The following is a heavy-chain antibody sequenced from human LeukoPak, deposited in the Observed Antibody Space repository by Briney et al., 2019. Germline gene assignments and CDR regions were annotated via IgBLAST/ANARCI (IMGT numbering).Heavy chain of an antibody. CDR2: VSSTGSGT. CDR1: GFTFSTYG. J-gene: IGHJ5*02. CDR3: AKDGPLLWFGPTDA. Sequence: GGSLRLSCVASGFTFSTYGMSWVRQAPGKGLEWVAAVSSTGSGTYYPDSLKGRFIISRDNSQNTVFLQMNSLSPEDTAFYFCAKDGPLLWFGPTDAWGQGILVTVSS. D-gene: IGHD3-10*01. V-gene: IGHV3-23*01.